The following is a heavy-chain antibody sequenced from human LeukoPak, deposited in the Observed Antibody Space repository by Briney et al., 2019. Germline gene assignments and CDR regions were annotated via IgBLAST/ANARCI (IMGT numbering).Heavy chain of an antibody. Sequence: SETLSLTCAVYGGSFSGYYWSWIRQPPGKGLEWIGEINHSGSTNYNPSLKSRVTISVDTSKNQFSLKLSSVTAADSAVYYCARRTRVFHYWGQGTLVTVSS. CDR1: GGSFSGYY. D-gene: IGHD2-2*01. CDR3: ARRTRVFHY. V-gene: IGHV4-34*01. J-gene: IGHJ4*02. CDR2: INHSGST.